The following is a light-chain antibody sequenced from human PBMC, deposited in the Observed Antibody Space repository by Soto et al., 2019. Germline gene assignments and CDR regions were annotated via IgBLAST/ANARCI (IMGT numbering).Light chain of an antibody. CDR1: QSISHW. CDR2: KAS. J-gene: IGKJ2*01. CDR3: QQYNSYPRT. Sequence: DIQMTQSPSTLSASVGARVTITCRASQSISHWLAWYQQKPGKAPKLLIYKASNLESGVPSRFSGSGSGTEFTLTISSLQPDDVASYYCQQYNSYPRTFGQGTKLGIK. V-gene: IGKV1-5*03.